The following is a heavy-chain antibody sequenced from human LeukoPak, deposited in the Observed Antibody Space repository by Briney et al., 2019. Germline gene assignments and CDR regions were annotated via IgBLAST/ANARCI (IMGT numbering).Heavy chain of an antibody. CDR2: IIPIFGTA. V-gene: IGHV1-69*05. CDR1: GGTFSSYA. Sequence: SVKVSCKASGGTFSSYAISWVRQAPGQGLEWMGGIIPIFGTANYAQKFQGRVTMTTDTSTSTAYMELRSLRSDDTAVYYCARDVLAEHWFDPWGQGTLVTVSS. D-gene: IGHD3-3*02. J-gene: IGHJ5*02. CDR3: ARDVLAEHWFDP.